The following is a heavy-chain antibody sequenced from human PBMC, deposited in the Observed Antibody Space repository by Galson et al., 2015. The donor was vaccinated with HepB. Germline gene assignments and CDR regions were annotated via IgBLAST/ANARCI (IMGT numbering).Heavy chain of an antibody. J-gene: IGHJ4*02. Sequence: SVKVSCKASGYSFTIYYIHWVRQAPGQRLEWMGRVNTGNGNTKYSQKFQGRVTLTRDTSATTAYMELSSLESEDTAVYYCARGGQWPQVYYFDYWGRGTLVAVPS. CDR3: ARGGQWPQVYYFDY. CDR1: GYSFTIYY. V-gene: IGHV1-3*04. CDR2: VNTGNGNT. D-gene: IGHD5-24*01.